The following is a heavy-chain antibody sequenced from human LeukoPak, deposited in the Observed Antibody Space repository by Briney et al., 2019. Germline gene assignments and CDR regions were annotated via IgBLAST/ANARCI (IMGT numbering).Heavy chain of an antibody. J-gene: IGHJ5*02. Sequence: ASVKVSCKASGYTFTGYYMHWVRQAPGQGLEWMGWINPNSGGTNYAQKFQGRVTMTRDTSISTAYMELSRLRSDDTAVYYCARDRGVIIGWFDPWGQGTLVTVSS. V-gene: IGHV1-2*02. CDR1: GYTFTGYY. D-gene: IGHD3-10*01. CDR3: ARDRGVIIGWFDP. CDR2: INPNSGGT.